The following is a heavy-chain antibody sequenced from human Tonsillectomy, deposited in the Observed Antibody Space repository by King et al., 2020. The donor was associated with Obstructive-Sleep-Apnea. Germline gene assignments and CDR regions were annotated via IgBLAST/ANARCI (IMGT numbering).Heavy chain of an antibody. J-gene: IGHJ4*02. Sequence: VQLVESGGGLVQPGGSLRLSCAASGFTFSSYAMSWVRQAPGKGLEWVSAISGSGGSTYYADSVKGRFTISRDNSKNTLYLQMNSLRAEDTAVYYCAKSLWETTVTTGGEIDYWGQGTLVTVSS. CDR1: GFTFSSYA. D-gene: IGHD4-17*01. V-gene: IGHV3-23*04. CDR3: AKSLWETTVTTGGEIDY. CDR2: ISGSGGST.